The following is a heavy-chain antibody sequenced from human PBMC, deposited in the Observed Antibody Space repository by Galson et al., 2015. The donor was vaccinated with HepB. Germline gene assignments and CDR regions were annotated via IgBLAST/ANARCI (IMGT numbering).Heavy chain of an antibody. V-gene: IGHV3-11*05. D-gene: IGHD3-10*01. CDR2: ISSSSSYT. J-gene: IGHJ4*02. Sequence: SLRLSCAASGFTFSDYYMSWIRQAPGKGLEWVSYISSSSSYTNYADSVKGRFTISRDNAKNSLYLQMNSLRAEDTAVYYCARDLKSGLLWFGESDPPYFDYWGQGTLVTVSS. CDR3: ARDLKSGLLWFGESDPPYFDY. CDR1: GFTFSDYY.